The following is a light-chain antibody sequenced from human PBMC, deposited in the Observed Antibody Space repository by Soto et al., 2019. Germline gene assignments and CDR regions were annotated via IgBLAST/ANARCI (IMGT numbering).Light chain of an antibody. V-gene: IGKV2-24*01. CDR1: QSLEHSDGNTY. J-gene: IGKJ2*01. CDR3: MQATQYRPYT. CDR2: KVS. Sequence: DIVLTQTPLSSPVTLGQPASISCRSSQSLEHSDGNTYLSWFHQRPGQPPRLLIDKVSNRFSGVPDRFSGSGAGTDFPLKFSRVEAEDVGIYFCMQATQYRPYTFGQGTKLEIK.